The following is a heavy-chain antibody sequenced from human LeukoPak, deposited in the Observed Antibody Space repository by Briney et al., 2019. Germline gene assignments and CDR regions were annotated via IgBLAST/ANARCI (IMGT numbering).Heavy chain of an antibody. CDR3: ARGYDSSGVDY. Sequence: PSETLSLTCAVYGGSFSGYYWSWIRQPPGKGLEWIGEIYHSGSTNYNPSLKSRVTISVDKSKNQFSLKPSSVTAADTAVYYCARGYDSSGVDYWGQGTLVTVSS. J-gene: IGHJ4*02. V-gene: IGHV4-34*01. CDR1: GGSFSGYY. CDR2: IYHSGST. D-gene: IGHD3-22*01.